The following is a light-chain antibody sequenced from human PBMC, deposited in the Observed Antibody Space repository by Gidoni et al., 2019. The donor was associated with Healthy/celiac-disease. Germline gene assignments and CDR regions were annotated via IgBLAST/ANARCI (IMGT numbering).Light chain of an antibody. CDR3: AAWDDSLNGLYV. V-gene: IGLV1-44*01. CDR1: SSNIGSNT. J-gene: IGLJ1*01. Sequence: QSVLTQPPSASGTPGQSVTISCSGSSSNIGSNTVNWYQQPPGTAPKLLIHSNNQRPSGVPDRFSGSKSGTSASLAISGLQSEDEADYYCAAWDDSLNGLYVFGTGTKVTVL. CDR2: SNN.